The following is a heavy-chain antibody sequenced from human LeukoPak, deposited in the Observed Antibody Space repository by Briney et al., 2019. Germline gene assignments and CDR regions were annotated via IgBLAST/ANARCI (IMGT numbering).Heavy chain of an antibody. CDR1: GFTFSLHW. V-gene: IGHV3-7*01. CDR2: IKHDGSEK. J-gene: IGHJ4*02. CDR3: ARGRSTEY. Sequence: GGSLRLSCVASGFTFSLHWMTWVRQAPGKGLEWVANIKHDGSEKYYVDSVKGRFTISRDNAKKSLYLQMNSLRGEDTAVYYCARGRSTEYWGQGTLVTVSS.